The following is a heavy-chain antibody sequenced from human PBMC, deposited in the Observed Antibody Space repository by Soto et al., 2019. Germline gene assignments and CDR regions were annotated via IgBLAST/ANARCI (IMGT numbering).Heavy chain of an antibody. D-gene: IGHD3-22*01. V-gene: IGHV3-15*01. CDR3: STDSTIYESSGNRLRHDFDY. Sequence: PGGSLRLSCATSGFSFNNAWMNWVRQAPGKGLEWVGRIKSKTDGGTRDYAAPVKGRFTISRDDSENTLYLQMNSLKTEDTAVYYCSTDSTIYESSGNRLRHDFDYWGQGTLVTV. CDR1: GFSFNNAW. CDR2: IKSKTDGGTR. J-gene: IGHJ4*02.